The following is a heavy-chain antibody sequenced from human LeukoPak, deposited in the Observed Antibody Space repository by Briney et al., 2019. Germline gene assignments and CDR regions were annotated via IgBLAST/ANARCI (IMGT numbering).Heavy chain of an antibody. CDR3: AHMVRGVIIY. Sequence: GGSLRLSCAASGFTFSSYAMSWVRQAPGKGLEWVSAISGSGGSTYYADSVKGRFTVSRDNSKNTLYLQMNSLRAEDTAVYYRAHMVRGVIIYWGQETLVTVSS. J-gene: IGHJ4*02. CDR2: ISGSGGST. D-gene: IGHD3-10*01. CDR1: GFTFSSYA. V-gene: IGHV3-23*01.